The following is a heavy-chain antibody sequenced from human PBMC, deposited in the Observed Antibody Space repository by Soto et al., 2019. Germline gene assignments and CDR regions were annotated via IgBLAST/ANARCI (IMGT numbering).Heavy chain of an antibody. J-gene: IGHJ4*02. CDR3: ARSREFDY. Sequence: PSETLSLTCCVSGGSLICSTYSWNWIRQPPGKGLEWIGYIFPSGTTYYNPSLKSRVTISIDVSKNQFSLSLRSLTAADTAVYYCARSREFDYWSQGTLVTVSS. V-gene: IGHV4-30-2*01. CDR1: GGSLICSTYS. CDR2: IFPSGTT.